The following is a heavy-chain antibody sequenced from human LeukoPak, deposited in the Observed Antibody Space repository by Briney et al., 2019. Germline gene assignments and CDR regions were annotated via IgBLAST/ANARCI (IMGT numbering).Heavy chain of an antibody. J-gene: IGHJ4*02. CDR3: ASQPTYYDILREDY. CDR2: IYYSGST. V-gene: IGHV4-59*12. D-gene: IGHD3-9*01. Sequence: SETLSLTCTVSGGSISSYYWSWIRQPPGKGLEWIGYIYYSGSTNYNPSLKSRVTISVDTSKNQFSLKLSSVTAADTAVYYCASQPTYYDILREDYWGQGTLVTVSS. CDR1: GGSISSYY.